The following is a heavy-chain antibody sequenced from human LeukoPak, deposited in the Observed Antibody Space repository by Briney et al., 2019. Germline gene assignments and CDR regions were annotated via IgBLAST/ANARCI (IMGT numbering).Heavy chain of an antibody. CDR1: GFTFSSYS. J-gene: IGHJ3*02. V-gene: IGHV3-21*01. Sequence: GGSLRLSCAASGFTFSSYSMNWVRQAPGKGLEWVSSISSSSSYIYYADSVKSRFTISRDNGKNSLYLQMDSLRAEDTAVYYCARDRTYCSGGRCYDLFDIWGQGTMVTVSS. CDR3: ARDRTYCSGGRCYDLFDI. D-gene: IGHD2-15*01. CDR2: ISSSSSYI.